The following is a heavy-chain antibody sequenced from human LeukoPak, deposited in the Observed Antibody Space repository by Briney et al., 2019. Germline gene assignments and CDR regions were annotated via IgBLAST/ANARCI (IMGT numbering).Heavy chain of an antibody. V-gene: IGHV3-48*03. D-gene: IGHD4-17*01. CDR3: ARDSYNGDYVPGYFQH. J-gene: IGHJ1*01. Sequence: GGSLRLSCAASGFTFSSYAMSWVRQAPGKGLEWVSYISGTGNTIYYTDSVKGRFTISRDNAKNSLYLQMNSLRAEDTAVYYCARDSYNGDYVPGYFQHWGQGTLVTVSS. CDR1: GFTFSSYA. CDR2: ISGTGNTI.